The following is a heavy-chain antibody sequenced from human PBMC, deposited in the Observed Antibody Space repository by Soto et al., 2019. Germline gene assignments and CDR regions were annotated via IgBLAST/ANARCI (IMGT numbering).Heavy chain of an antibody. CDR3: AHSGAAAGGFDY. V-gene: IGHV2-5*02. D-gene: IGHD6-13*01. J-gene: IGHJ4*02. Sequence: SGPTLVKPTQTLTLTCTFSGFSLSTSGVGVGWIRQPPGKALEWLALIYWDDDKRYSPTLKSRLTITKDPSKNQVVLTMTNRDPVDTASYYWAHSGAAAGGFDYWGQGTLVTVSS. CDR1: GFSLSTSGVG. CDR2: IYWDDDK.